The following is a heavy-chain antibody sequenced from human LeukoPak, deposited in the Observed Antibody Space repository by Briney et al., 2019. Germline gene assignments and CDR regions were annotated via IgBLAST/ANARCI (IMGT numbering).Heavy chain of an antibody. J-gene: IGHJ6*03. CDR3: AKDRQLVLGYYYYYMDV. V-gene: IGHV3-7*01. CDR2: IKQDGSEK. CDR1: GFTFSDYW. Sequence: PGGSLRLSCAASGFTFSDYWMSWVRQAPGKGLEWVANIKQDGSEKYYVDSVKGRFTISRDNSKNTLYLQMNSLRAEDTAVYYCAKDRQLVLGYYYYYMDVWGKGTTVTISS. D-gene: IGHD6-13*01.